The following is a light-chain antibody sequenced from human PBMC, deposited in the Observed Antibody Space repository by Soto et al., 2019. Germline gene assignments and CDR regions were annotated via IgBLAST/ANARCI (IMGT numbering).Light chain of an antibody. CDR2: DAS. V-gene: IGKV3D-20*02. CDR3: QQRSNWPL. CDR1: QSVSSSY. Sequence: VMTQSPGTLSLSPGERATLSCRASQSVSSSYLAWYQQKPGQAPRLLIYDASNRATGIPARFSGSGSGTDFTLTISSLEPEDFAVYYCQQRSNWPLFGPGTKVDIK. J-gene: IGKJ3*01.